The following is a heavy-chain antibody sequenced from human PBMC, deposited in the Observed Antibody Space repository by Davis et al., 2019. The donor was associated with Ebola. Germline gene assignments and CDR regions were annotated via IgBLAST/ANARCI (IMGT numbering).Heavy chain of an antibody. CDR1: GFTFSSYA. J-gene: IGHJ4*02. D-gene: IGHD6-19*01. CDR3: AKSPSGWYDY. V-gene: IGHV3-23*01. CDR2: ISGSGGST. Sequence: GESLKISCAASGFTFSSYAMSWVRQAPGKGLEWVSAISGSGGSTYYADSVKGRFTISRDNSKNTLYLQMNSLRAEDTAVYYCAKSPSGWYDYWGQGTLVTVSS.